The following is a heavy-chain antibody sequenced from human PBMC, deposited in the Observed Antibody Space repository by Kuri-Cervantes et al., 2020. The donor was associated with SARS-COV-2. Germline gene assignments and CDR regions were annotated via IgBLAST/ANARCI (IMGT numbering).Heavy chain of an antibody. V-gene: IGHV3-23*01. CDR2: ISDSGINT. D-gene: IGHD3-3*01. Sequence: GESLKISCAASGFTFSAYAMSWVRQAPGRGLEWVSGISDSGINTYYPDSVRGRFTISRDNSKNMLYLQMHSLRVEDTAVYYCARRYTDVLGFLEWPGKTQYYYYIDVWGKGTTVTVSS. J-gene: IGHJ6*03. CDR3: ARRYTDVLGFLEWPGKTQYYYYIDV. CDR1: GFTFSAYA.